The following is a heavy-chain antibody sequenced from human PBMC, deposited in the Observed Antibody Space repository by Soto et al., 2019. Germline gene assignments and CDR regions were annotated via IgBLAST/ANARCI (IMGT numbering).Heavy chain of an antibody. J-gene: IGHJ6*02. CDR3: AKDMGYCSSTSCSHRSPYYGMDV. Sequence: LRLSCAASGFTFSSYAMSWVRQAPGKGLEWVSAISGSGGSTYYADSVKGRFTISRDNSKNTLYLQMNSLRAEDTAVYYCAKDMGYCSSTSCSHRSPYYGMDVWGQGTTVTVSS. CDR2: ISGSGGST. CDR1: GFTFSSYA. V-gene: IGHV3-23*01. D-gene: IGHD2-2*01.